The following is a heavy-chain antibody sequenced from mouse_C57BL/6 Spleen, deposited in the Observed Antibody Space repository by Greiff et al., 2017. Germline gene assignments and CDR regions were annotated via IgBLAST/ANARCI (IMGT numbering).Heavy chain of an antibody. CDR3: ARGDDGYYEAWFAY. D-gene: IGHD2-3*01. Sequence: LQESGPELVKPGASVKISCKASGYAFSSSWMNWVKQRPGKGLEWIGRIYPGDGDTNYNGKFKGKATLTADKSSSTAYMQLSSLTSEDSAVYFCARGDDGYYEAWFAYWGQGTLVTVSA. V-gene: IGHV1-82*01. CDR1: GYAFSSSW. CDR2: IYPGDGDT. J-gene: IGHJ3*01.